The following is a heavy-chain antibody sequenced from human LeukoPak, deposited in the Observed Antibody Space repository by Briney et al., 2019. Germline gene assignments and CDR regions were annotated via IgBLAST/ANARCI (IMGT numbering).Heavy chain of an antibody. D-gene: IGHD6-13*01. J-gene: IGHJ4*02. CDR1: GGSISSYY. Sequence: SETLSLTCTVSGGSISSYYWSWIRQPPGKGLEWIGYIYHSGSTYYNPSLKSRVTISVDRFKNQFSLKLSSVTAADTAVYYCARLVAATGNFDYWGQGTLVTVSS. V-gene: IGHV4-59*12. CDR2: IYHSGST. CDR3: ARLVAATGNFDY.